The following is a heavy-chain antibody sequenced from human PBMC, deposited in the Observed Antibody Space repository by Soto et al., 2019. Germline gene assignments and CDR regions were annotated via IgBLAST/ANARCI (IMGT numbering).Heavy chain of an antibody. D-gene: IGHD1-1*01. J-gene: IGHJ6*03. CDR2: IYSGGST. V-gene: IGHV3-66*01. CDR3: ARGHWNLLAYYYYYYMDV. Sequence: GGSLRLSCAASGFTVSSNYMSWVRQAPGKGLEWVSVIYSGGSTYYADSVKGRFTISRDNSKNTLYLQMNSLRAEDTAVYYCARGHWNLLAYYYYYYMDVWGKGTTVTVSS. CDR1: GFTVSSNY.